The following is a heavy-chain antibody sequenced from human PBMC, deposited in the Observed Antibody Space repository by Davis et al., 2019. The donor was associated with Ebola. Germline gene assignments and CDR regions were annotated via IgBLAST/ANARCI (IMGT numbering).Heavy chain of an antibody. CDR2: LGTSADT. V-gene: IGHV3-23*01. CDR3: AKDTANIWFDV. CDR1: GFTFSGYY. D-gene: IGHD2-21*02. J-gene: IGHJ3*01. Sequence: GESLKISCAASGFTFSGYYMSWIRQAPGKGLEWVSTLGTSADTYYADSVKGRFTISRGNSRNTLYLQMNGLRVEDTAIYYCAKDTANIWFDVWGQGTMVTVSS.